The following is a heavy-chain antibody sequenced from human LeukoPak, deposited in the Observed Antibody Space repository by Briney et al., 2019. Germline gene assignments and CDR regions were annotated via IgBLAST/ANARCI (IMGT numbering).Heavy chain of an antibody. Sequence: ASVKVSCKASGYTYTRYRWSSLRPPPGQGLEWMGWISAYNGNTNYAQKLQGRVTMTTDTSTSTASMELKSLRSNDTAVYYCADNPIDTDSSCCYYWGQGTLVTVSS. CDR1: GYTYTRYR. CDR3: ADNPIDTDSSCCYY. J-gene: IGHJ4*02. D-gene: IGHD6-19*01. V-gene: IGHV1-18*01. CDR2: ISAYNGNT.